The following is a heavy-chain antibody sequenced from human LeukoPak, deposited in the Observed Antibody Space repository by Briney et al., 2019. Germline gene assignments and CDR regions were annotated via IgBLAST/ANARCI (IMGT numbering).Heavy chain of an antibody. CDR1: GGSISSYY. CDR3: ARRFINRAFDY. Sequence: SETLSLTCTVSGGSISSYYWSWIRQPPGKGLEWIGYIYYSGSTNYNPSLKSRVTISVDTSKNQFSLKLSSVTAADTAVYYCARRFINRAFDYWGQGTLVTVSS. V-gene: IGHV4-59*01. J-gene: IGHJ4*02. D-gene: IGHD3-10*01. CDR2: IYYSGST.